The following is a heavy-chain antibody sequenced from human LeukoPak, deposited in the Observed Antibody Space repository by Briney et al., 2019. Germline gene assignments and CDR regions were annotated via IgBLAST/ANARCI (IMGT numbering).Heavy chain of an antibody. CDR3: ARYGSGWGFDY. Sequence: GGSLRLSCAASGFTVSSNYMSWVRQAPGKGLEWVSIIYSGGLTYYADSVKGRFIISRDNSKNSLYLQMNSLRDEDTAVYFCARYGSGWGFDYWGQGTLVTVSS. CDR2: IYSGGLT. CDR1: GFTVSSNY. D-gene: IGHD6-19*01. J-gene: IGHJ4*02. V-gene: IGHV3-53*01.